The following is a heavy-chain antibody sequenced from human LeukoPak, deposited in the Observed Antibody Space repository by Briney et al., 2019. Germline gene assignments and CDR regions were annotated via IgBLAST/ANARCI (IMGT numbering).Heavy chain of an antibody. Sequence: GGSLRLSCAASGFTFSIFDMSWVRQAPAKGLNWVSAISSNTGGTTYADSVKGRFTISRDNSRNTLYLEMNSLRADDTALYYCAKVSYQSTWAFDYWGQGALVTVSS. CDR2: ISSNTGGT. CDR3: AKVSYQSTWAFDY. CDR1: GFTFSIFD. V-gene: IGHV3-23*01. J-gene: IGHJ4*02. D-gene: IGHD2-2*01.